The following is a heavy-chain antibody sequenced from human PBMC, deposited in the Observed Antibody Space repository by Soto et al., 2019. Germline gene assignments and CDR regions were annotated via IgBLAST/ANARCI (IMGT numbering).Heavy chain of an antibody. CDR3: AHSLIGYYYDSSGSNWFDP. Sequence: QITLKESGPTLVKPTQTLTLTCTFSGFSLSTSGVDVGWIRQPPGKALEWLALIYWDDDKRYSPSLKSRLTITKDPYKNQVVLTMTNMDPVDTATYYCAHSLIGYYYDSSGSNWFDPWGQGTLVTVSS. V-gene: IGHV2-5*02. CDR2: IYWDDDK. CDR1: GFSLSTSGVD. J-gene: IGHJ5*02. D-gene: IGHD3-22*01.